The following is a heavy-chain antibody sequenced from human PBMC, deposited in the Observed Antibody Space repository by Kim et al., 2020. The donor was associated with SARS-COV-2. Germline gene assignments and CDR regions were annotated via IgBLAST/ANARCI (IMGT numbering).Heavy chain of an antibody. J-gene: IGHJ6*02. D-gene: IGHD3-10*01. CDR2: ISSSSSYI. Sequence: GGSLRLSCAASGFTFSSYSMNWVRQAPGKGLEWVSSISSSSSYIYYADSVKGRFTISRDNAKNSLYLQMNSLRAEDTAVYYCARASGWFGEFTYYYYGMDVWGQGTTVTVSS. V-gene: IGHV3-21*01. CDR3: ARASGWFGEFTYYYYGMDV. CDR1: GFTFSSYS.